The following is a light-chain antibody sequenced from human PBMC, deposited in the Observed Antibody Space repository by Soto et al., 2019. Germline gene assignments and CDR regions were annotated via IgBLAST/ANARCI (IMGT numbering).Light chain of an antibody. CDR1: QSISSW. Sequence: DIQMTQSPSTLSASVGDRVTITCRASQSISSWLAWYQQKPGKAPKLLIYKASSLESGAPSRFSGSGSGTEFTLTNSSLQADDCATYYCQQYNSYPTCGQGTKVDIK. J-gene: IGKJ1*01. CDR2: KAS. V-gene: IGKV1-5*03. CDR3: QQYNSYPT.